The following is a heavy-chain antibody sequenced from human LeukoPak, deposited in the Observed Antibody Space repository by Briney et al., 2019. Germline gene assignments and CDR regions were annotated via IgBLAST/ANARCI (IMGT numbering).Heavy chain of an antibody. J-gene: IGHJ4*02. CDR2: IYYSGST. CDR3: AREHYDYVWGSYRPSRRFDY. Sequence: SETLSLTCTVSGGSISSSSYYWGWIRQRPGKGLEGIGSIYYSGSTYYNSSLKSRATISVDTSKNQFSLMMSSVTAADTAVYYCAREHYDYVWGSYRPSRRFDYWGQGTLVTVSS. D-gene: IGHD3-16*02. CDR1: GGSISSSSYY. V-gene: IGHV4-39*07.